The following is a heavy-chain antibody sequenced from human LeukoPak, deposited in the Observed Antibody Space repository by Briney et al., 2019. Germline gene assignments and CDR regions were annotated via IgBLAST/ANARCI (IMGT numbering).Heavy chain of an antibody. D-gene: IGHD4-17*01. V-gene: IGHV4-39*01. CDR2: IYYSGST. Sequence: SETLSLTCTVSGGSISSSSYYWGWIRQPPGKGLEWIGSIYYSGSTYYNPSLKSRVTISVDTSKNQFSLKLSSVTAADTAVYYCASLPHEYGDYWGQGTLVTVSS. J-gene: IGHJ4*02. CDR1: GGSISSSSYY. CDR3: ASLPHEYGDY.